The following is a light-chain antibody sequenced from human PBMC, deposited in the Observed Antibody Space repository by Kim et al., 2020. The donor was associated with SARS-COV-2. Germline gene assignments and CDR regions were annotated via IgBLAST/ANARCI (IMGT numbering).Light chain of an antibody. CDR2: YVN. CDR1: NIGSKA. J-gene: IGLJ3*02. V-gene: IGLV3-21*04. Sequence: ARGQTATITCGGNNIGSKAVHWYQQKPGQATVIVIYYVNDRPSGIPERFAGSYYGNVATLTISRVEAGDEADYFCQVWDSSSNHVVFGGGTKLTVL. CDR3: QVWDSSSNHVV.